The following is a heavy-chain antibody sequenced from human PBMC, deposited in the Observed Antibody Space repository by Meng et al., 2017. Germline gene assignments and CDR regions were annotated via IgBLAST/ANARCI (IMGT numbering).Heavy chain of an antibody. CDR3: ATMIVVNY. CDR2: ISYDGSNK. CDR1: GFTFSSYA. J-gene: IGHJ4*02. V-gene: IGHV3-30*01. D-gene: IGHD3-22*01. Sequence: QVQLGEAGGGLVKPGGALRLSCAASGFTFSSYAMHWVRQAPGKGLEWVAVISYDGSNKYYADSVKGRFTISRDNSKNTLYLQMNSLRAEDTAVYYCATMIVVNYWGQGTLVTVSS.